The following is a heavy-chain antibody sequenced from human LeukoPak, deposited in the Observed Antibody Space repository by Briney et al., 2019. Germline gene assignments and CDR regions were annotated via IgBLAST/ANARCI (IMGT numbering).Heavy chain of an antibody. J-gene: IGHJ4*02. V-gene: IGHV3-7*01. CDR3: AIDLFTDGGDY. Sequence: GGSLRLSCIASVFTFSTYWMNWVRQAPGKGLEWVANINQDGSGRYYVDSVKGRFTISRDNAKNSLYLQMNSLRAEDTAVYYCAIDLFTDGGDYWGQGTLVSVSS. CDR2: INQDGSGR. CDR1: VFTFSTYW. D-gene: IGHD4-23*01.